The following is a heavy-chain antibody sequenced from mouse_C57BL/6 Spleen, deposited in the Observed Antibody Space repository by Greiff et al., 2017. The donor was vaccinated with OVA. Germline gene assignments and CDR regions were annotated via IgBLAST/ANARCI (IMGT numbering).Heavy chain of an antibody. CDR3: ARDRSYGSSLWYFDV. CDR2: ISDGGSYT. CDR1: GFTFSSYA. J-gene: IGHJ1*03. D-gene: IGHD1-1*01. Sequence: EVQGVESGGGLVKPGGSLKLSCAASGFTFSSYAMSWVRQTPEKRLEWVATISDGGSYTYYPDNVKGRFTISRANAKNNLYLQMSHLKSEDTAMYYCARDRSYGSSLWYFDVWGTGTTVTVSS. V-gene: IGHV5-4*01.